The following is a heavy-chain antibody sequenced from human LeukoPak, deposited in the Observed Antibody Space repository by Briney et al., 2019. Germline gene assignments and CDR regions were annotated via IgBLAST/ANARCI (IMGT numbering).Heavy chain of an antibody. CDR1: GGSISSGDYY. CDR2: IYYSGST. V-gene: IGHV4-30-4*01. D-gene: IGHD3-10*01. CDR3: ARDGPYYGSGSYYNSVYGMDV. J-gene: IGHJ6*02. Sequence: SQTLSLTCTVSGGSISSGDYYWSWIRQPPGKGLEWIGYIYYSGSTYYNLSLKSRVTISVDTSKNQFSLKLSSVTAADTAVYYCARDGPYYGSGSYYNSVYGMDVWGQGTTVTVSS.